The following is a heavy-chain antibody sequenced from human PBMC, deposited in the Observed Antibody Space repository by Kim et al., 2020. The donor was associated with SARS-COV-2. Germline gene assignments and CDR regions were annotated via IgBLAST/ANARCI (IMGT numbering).Heavy chain of an antibody. D-gene: IGHD3-10*01. J-gene: IGHJ4*02. CDR2: IYHSGST. Sequence: SETLSLTCAVSGGSISSSNWWSWVRQPPGKGLEWIGEIYHSGSTNYNPSLKSRVTISVDKSKNQFSLKLSYVTAADTAVYYCARIPVLLWFGETYYFDYWGQGTLVTVSS. CDR3: ARIPVLLWFGETYYFDY. CDR1: GGSISSSNW. V-gene: IGHV4-4*02.